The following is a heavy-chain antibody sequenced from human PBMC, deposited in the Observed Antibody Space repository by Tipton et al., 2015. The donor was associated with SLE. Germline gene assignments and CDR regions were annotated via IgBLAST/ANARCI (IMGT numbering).Heavy chain of an antibody. CDR3: ASRRRNYDFWGGPAYGS. Sequence: TLSLTCTVSGASISDYSWSWIRQPPGKGLEWIGNIYHSGSTFYNPSLKSRVTISVDRSKNQFSLKLSSVTAADTAVYYCASRRRNYDFWGGPAYGSWGQGTLVTVSS. D-gene: IGHD3-3*01. J-gene: IGHJ5*02. CDR1: GASISDYS. V-gene: IGHV4-30-2*01. CDR2: IYHSGST.